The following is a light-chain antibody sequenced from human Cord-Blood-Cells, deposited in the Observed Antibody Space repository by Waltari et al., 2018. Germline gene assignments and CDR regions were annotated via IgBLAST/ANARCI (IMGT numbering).Light chain of an antibody. CDR2: AAS. CDR1: QSIRSY. Sequence: DIQLTPSPSSLSASVGDRVTITCQASQSIRSYLNWYPQKPEKAPKLLIYAASSLQSRVPERFSGSGSGTDFTRTIISLQPEDFATDYCQPRYSTPLTFGGGTKVESK. V-gene: IGKV1-39*01. CDR3: QPRYSTPLT. J-gene: IGKJ4*01.